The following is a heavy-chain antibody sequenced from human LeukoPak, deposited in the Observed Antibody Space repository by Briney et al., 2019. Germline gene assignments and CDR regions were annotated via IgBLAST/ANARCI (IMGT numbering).Heavy chain of an antibody. D-gene: IGHD3-10*01. CDR1: GFAFNTYA. V-gene: IGHV3-30*04. Sequence: PGGSLRLSCTASGFAFNTYAMHWVRQAPGKGLECVALISKDERIKNYADSVEGRFTISRDNSKNALFLQMNSLRADDTAVYYCARDQFGSIDYWGQGTLVTVPS. J-gene: IGHJ4*02. CDR3: ARDQFGSIDY. CDR2: ISKDERIK.